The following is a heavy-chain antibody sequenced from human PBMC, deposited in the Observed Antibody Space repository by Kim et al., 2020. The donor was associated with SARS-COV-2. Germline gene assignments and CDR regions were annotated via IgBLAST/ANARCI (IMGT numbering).Heavy chain of an antibody. CDR3: ARVIIILGGYYGMDV. CDR1: GYTFTGYY. CDR2: INPNSGGT. Sequence: ASVKVSCKASGYTFTGYYMHWVRQAPGQGLEWMGWINPNSGGTNYAQKFQGRVTMTRDTSISTAYMELSRLRSDDTAVYYCARVIIILGGYYGMDVWGQGTTVTVSS. J-gene: IGHJ6*02. D-gene: IGHD3-10*01. V-gene: IGHV1-2*02.